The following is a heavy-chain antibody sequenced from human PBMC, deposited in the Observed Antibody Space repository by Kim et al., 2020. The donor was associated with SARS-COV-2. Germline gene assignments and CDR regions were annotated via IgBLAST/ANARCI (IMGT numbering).Heavy chain of an antibody. V-gene: IGHV4-39*01. J-gene: IGHJ4*02. Sequence: YYNPALKSRVTRSVETSRNRFSLKLSSVTAADTAVFYCTRHLSGSSWFDYWGQGTLVTVSS. D-gene: IGHD6-13*01. CDR3: TRHLSGSSWFDY.